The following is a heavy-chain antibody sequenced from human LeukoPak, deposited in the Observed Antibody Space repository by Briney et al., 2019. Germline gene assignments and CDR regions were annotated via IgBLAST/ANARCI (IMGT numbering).Heavy chain of an antibody. D-gene: IGHD3-22*01. Sequence: SETPSLTCAVYGGSFSGYYWSWIRQPPGKGLEWIGEINHSGSTNYNPSLKSRVTISVDTSKNQFSPKLSSVTAADTAVYYCARTSIYYDSSGYRSWGQGTLVTVSS. CDR3: ARTSIYYDSSGYRS. J-gene: IGHJ5*02. CDR2: INHSGST. CDR1: GGSFSGYY. V-gene: IGHV4-34*01.